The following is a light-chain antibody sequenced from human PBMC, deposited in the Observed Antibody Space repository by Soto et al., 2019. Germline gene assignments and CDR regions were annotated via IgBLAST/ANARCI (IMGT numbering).Light chain of an antibody. J-gene: IGKJ1*01. CDR3: HQFNNWQT. CDR2: GAS. CDR1: QSVGTK. Sequence: EIVMTQSPATLSVSVGERATLSCRASQSVGTKLAWYQQTPGQAPRLLIYGASTRATGVPARFSGSGSGTEFTLNISSLQSEDFGIYYCHQFNNWQTFGQGTKVEI. V-gene: IGKV3-15*01.